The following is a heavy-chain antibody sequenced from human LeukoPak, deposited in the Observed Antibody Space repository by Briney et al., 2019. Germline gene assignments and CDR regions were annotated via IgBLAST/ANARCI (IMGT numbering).Heavy chain of an antibody. CDR1: GGSISSGSDY. V-gene: IGHV4-61*01. D-gene: IGHD2-15*01. CDR3: ARTMEGYCSGGSCYQYSYYMDV. J-gene: IGHJ6*03. CDR2: IYYSGST. Sequence: SQTLSLTCTVSGGSISSGSDYWSWIRQPSGKGLEWIGYIYYSGSTNYNPSLKSRVTISVDTSKNQFSLKLTSVTAADTAVYYCARTMEGYCSGGSCYQYSYYMDVWGKGTTVTVSS.